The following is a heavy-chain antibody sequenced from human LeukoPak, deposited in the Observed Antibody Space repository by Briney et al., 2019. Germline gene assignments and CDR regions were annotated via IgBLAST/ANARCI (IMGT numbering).Heavy chain of an antibody. J-gene: IGHJ6*03. Sequence: GGSLRLSCAASGFTFTRHAMTWVRQAPGKGLEWVSSIGGSGSPTYYADSVKGRFTISRDNSKNTLYLQMNSLRAEDTAVYYCAKANGLHYYYMDVWGKGTTVTVSS. CDR2: IGGSGSPT. CDR1: GFTFTRHA. D-gene: IGHD4/OR15-4a*01. V-gene: IGHV3-23*01. CDR3: AKANGLHYYYMDV.